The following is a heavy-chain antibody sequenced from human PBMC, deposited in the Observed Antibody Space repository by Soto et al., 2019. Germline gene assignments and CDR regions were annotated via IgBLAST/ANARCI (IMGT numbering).Heavy chain of an antibody. CDR3: ATSTPVTAMDTDYYYYYGMDV. V-gene: IGHV1-69*01. CDR2: IIPIFGTA. J-gene: IGHJ6*02. CDR1: GGTFSSYA. Sequence: QVQLVQSGAEVKKPGSSVKVSCKASGGTFSSYAISWVRQAPGQGLEWMGGIIPIFGTANYAQKFQGRVTITADESTSTAYMELSSLRSEDTAVYYCATSTPVTAMDTDYYYYYGMDVWGQGTTVTVSS. D-gene: IGHD5-18*01.